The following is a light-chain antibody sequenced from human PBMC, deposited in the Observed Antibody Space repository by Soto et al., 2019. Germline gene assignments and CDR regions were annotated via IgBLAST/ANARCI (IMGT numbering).Light chain of an antibody. CDR1: QSISRW. Sequence: DIQMTQSPSTLSVSLGDRVTLTCRASQSISRWLAWYQQRPGKAPNLRIRKASDLQGRVPSRFSGSGFGTEFTLTIISLQPDDFATYYCQQYTTSPWTCGQGTRVDIK. CDR3: QQYTTSPWT. V-gene: IGKV1-5*03. J-gene: IGKJ1*01. CDR2: KAS.